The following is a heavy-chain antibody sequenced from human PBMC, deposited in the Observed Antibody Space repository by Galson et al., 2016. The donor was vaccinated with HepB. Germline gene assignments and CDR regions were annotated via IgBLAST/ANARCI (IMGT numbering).Heavy chain of an antibody. CDR3: ARDLGYSYGTVGYFDL. V-gene: IGHV4-34*01. J-gene: IGHJ2*01. Sequence: SETLSLTCAVYGGSLRGYYWSYIRQPPGKGLEWIGEINYTGNTNYNPSLKSRVTISRDTSKNQFSLKLSSVTAADTAVYYCARDLGYSYGTVGYFDLWGRGTLVTGSS. CDR1: GGSLRGYY. D-gene: IGHD5-18*01. CDR2: INYTGNT.